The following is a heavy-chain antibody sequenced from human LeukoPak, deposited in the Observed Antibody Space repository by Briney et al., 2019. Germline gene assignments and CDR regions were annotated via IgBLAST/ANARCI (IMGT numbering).Heavy chain of an antibody. Sequence: SETLSLTCKVSGGSISSDYWNWVRQPPGKGLEWIGYMYYSGNTNYNPSLKSRATLSVDTSKKQFSLKVISVTAADTAVYYCARVGPSGSYIRYQAPYGFDIWGQGTMVTVSS. V-gene: IGHV4-59*01. CDR3: ARVGPSGSYIRYQAPYGFDI. J-gene: IGHJ3*02. CDR1: GGSISSDY. D-gene: IGHD1-26*01. CDR2: MYYSGNT.